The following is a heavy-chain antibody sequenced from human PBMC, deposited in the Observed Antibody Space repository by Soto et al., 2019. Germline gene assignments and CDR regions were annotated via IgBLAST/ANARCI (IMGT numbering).Heavy chain of an antibody. CDR3: AKDGGSGWYPQYFQH. V-gene: IGHV3-23*01. D-gene: IGHD6-19*01. CDR1: GFTFSSYA. CDR2: ISGSGGST. J-gene: IGHJ1*01. Sequence: EVQLLESGGGLVQPGGSLRLSCAASGFTFSSYAMSWVRQAPGKGLEWVSAISGSGGSTYYADSVKGRFTISRDNSKNTLYLQRNSLRAEDTAVYYCAKDGGSGWYPQYFQHWGQGTLVTVSS.